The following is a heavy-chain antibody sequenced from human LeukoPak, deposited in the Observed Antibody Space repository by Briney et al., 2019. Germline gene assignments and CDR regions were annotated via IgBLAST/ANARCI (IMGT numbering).Heavy chain of an antibody. J-gene: IGHJ4*02. Sequence: GGPLRLSCAASGFTFSSFAMSWVRQAPGKGLEWVSTITGSAVATYYADSVKGRFTISRDNSKNTVYLQVNSLRAEDTAVYYCAKDRWAAADYYFDYWGQGTLVTVSS. CDR1: GFTFSSFA. D-gene: IGHD6-13*01. CDR2: ITGSAVAT. V-gene: IGHV3-23*01. CDR3: AKDRWAAADYYFDY.